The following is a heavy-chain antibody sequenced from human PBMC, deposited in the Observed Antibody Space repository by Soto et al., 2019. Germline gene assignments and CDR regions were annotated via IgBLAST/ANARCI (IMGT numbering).Heavy chain of an antibody. CDR2: MNPSSGNR. CDR1: GYTFTSYD. Sequence: QVQLVQSGAEVKKPGASVKVSCKASGYTFTSYDINWVRQATGQGLEWMGWMNPSSGNRGYAQKFQGRVTMITNTSRSSGYMELSSLRSEGTAVYYCARGSSGWYWWFDPWCQGTLVTVSS. CDR3: ARGSSGWYWWFDP. D-gene: IGHD6-19*01. J-gene: IGHJ5*02. V-gene: IGHV1-8*01.